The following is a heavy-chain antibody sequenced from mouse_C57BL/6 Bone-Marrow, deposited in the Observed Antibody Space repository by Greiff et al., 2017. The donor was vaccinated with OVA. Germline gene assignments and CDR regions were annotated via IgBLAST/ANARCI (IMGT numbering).Heavy chain of an antibody. Sequence: ESGPELVKPGASVKISCKASGYSFTDYNMNWVKQSNGKSLEWIGVINPNYGTTSYNQKFKGKATLTVDQSSSTAYMQLNSLTSEDSAVYYCAFYYGRSYRYFDVWGTGTTVTVSS. V-gene: IGHV1-39*01. CDR3: AFYYGRSYRYFDV. J-gene: IGHJ1*03. CDR1: GYSFTDYN. D-gene: IGHD1-1*01. CDR2: INPNYGTT.